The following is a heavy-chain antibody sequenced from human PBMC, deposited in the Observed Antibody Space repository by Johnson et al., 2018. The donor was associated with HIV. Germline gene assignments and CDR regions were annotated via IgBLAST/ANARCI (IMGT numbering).Heavy chain of an antibody. CDR3: ARSMRGAFDV. D-gene: IGHD3-10*01. CDR2: LYSGGST. J-gene: IGHJ3*01. CDR1: GFSVSDSY. Sequence: VQLVESGGRVVQPGGSLRLSCGASGFSVSDSYMNWVRQAPGQGLEWVSVLYSGGSTYYADSVKGRFTISRDKSKNTLYLQMNSLRAEDTAVYYCARSMRGAFDVWGQGTMVTVSS. V-gene: IGHV3-66*01.